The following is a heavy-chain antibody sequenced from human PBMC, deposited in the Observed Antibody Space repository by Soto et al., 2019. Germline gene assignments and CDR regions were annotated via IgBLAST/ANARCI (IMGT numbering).Heavy chain of an antibody. CDR2: FYSSGSI. CDR3: ARMYSSGSGWFHP. D-gene: IGHD6-19*01. Sequence: SETLSLTCFVSGYFIGAGGYYWSWIRHHPGKGLEWIGSFYSSGSIIYNPSLRSRVSISGDMSTNQFSMSLISVTAADTARYYCARMYSSGSGWFHPWGQGTLVTVSS. CDR1: GYFIGAGGYY. V-gene: IGHV4-31*02. J-gene: IGHJ5*02.